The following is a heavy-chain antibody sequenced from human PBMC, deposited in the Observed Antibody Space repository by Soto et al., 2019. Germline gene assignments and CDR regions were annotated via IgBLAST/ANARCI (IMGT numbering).Heavy chain of an antibody. V-gene: IGHV3-23*01. CDR3: ARLNCGGSCSLDY. J-gene: IGHJ4*02. D-gene: IGHD2-15*01. Sequence: GGSLRLSCAASGVTFSTYAMSWVRQAPGKGLEWVSTINTSGGSTYYADSVKGRFTISRDNSKNTLYLQMNSLRAEDTAVYYCARLNCGGSCSLDYWGQGTLVTVSS. CDR1: GVTFSTYA. CDR2: INTSGGST.